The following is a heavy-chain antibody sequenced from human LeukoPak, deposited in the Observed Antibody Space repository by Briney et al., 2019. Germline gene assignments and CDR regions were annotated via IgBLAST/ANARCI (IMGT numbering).Heavy chain of an antibody. CDR2: INPDGTKT. CDR1: AFTFSNYW. V-gene: IGHV3-7*01. D-gene: IGHD3-3*01. Sequence: GGSLRLSCAASAFTFSNYWMSWVRQAPGKGLEWVANINPDGTKTTYVDSVEGRFAISRDNAKNSVFLLMTSLRAEDTAMYYCATAPASVDSSWGQGTLVAVSS. J-gene: IGHJ5*02. CDR3: ATAPASVDSS.